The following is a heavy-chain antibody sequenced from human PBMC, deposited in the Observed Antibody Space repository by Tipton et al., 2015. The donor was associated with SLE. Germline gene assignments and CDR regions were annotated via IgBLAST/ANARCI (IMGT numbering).Heavy chain of an antibody. CDR3: AREGGRRITIFGVVTTGGWFDP. CDR2: IYYSGST. D-gene: IGHD3-3*01. CDR1: GGSISSYY. J-gene: IGHJ5*02. V-gene: IGHV4-59*01. Sequence: TLSLTCTVSGGSISSYYWSWIRQPPGKGLEWIGYIYYSGSTNYNPSLKSRVTISVDTSKNQFSLKLSSVTAADTAVYYCAREGGRRITIFGVVTTGGWFDPWGQGTLVTVSS.